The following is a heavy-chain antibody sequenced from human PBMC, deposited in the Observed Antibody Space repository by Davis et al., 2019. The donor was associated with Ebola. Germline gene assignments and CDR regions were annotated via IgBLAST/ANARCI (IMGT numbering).Heavy chain of an antibody. CDR1: GFTFSNYW. J-gene: IGHJ4*02. CDR3: TRDYGDYINDF. D-gene: IGHD4-17*01. V-gene: IGHV3-7*01. CDR2: IKQDGSEE. Sequence: PGGSLRLSCAASGFTFSNYWMNWVRQAPGKGLQWVANIKQDGSEEYYVDSVKGRFTISRDNAKNTVYLQMNSLRVEDTALYYCTRDYGDYINDFWGQGTLVTVSS.